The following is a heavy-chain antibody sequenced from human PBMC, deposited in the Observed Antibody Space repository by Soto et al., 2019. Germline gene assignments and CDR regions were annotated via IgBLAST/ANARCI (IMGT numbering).Heavy chain of an antibody. J-gene: IGHJ6*02. D-gene: IGHD3-3*01. V-gene: IGHV1-69*01. CDR2: IIPIFGTA. CDR3: ARKEEGIDFEYGMDV. Sequence: QVQLVQSGAEVKKPGSSVKVSCKASGGTFSSYAISWVRQAPGQGLEWMGGIIPIFGTANYAQKFQGRVTITADESTSTDYMELSSLRSEYTAVYYCARKEEGIDFEYGMDVWGQGTTVTVSS. CDR1: GGTFSSYA.